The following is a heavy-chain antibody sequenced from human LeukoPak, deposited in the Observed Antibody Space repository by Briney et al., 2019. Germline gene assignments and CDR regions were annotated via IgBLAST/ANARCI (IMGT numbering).Heavy chain of an antibody. CDR2: IYYSGST. Sequence: PSETLSLTCTVSGGSISSYYWSWIRQPPGKGLECIGYIYYSGSTNYNPSLKSRVTISVDTSKNQFSLKLSSVTAADTAVYYCARVLYYYDSSGYTLFDYWGQGTLVTVSS. CDR3: ARVLYYYDSSGYTLFDY. J-gene: IGHJ4*02. D-gene: IGHD3-22*01. CDR1: GGSISSYY. V-gene: IGHV4-59*01.